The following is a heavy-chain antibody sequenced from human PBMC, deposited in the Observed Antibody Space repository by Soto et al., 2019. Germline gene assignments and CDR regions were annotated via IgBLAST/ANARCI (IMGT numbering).Heavy chain of an antibody. V-gene: IGHV3-7*02. J-gene: IGHJ4*02. CDR2: IKQDGDEQ. CDR3: ASKGYYYDSSGLNFDY. Sequence: GGSLRLSCAASGFTFSSYWMSWVRQAPGKGLEWVANIKQDGDEQYYVDSVKGRFTISRDNAKNSLYLQMNSLRAEDTAVYYCASKGYYYDSSGLNFDYWGQGTLVTVSS. CDR1: GFTFSSYW. D-gene: IGHD3-22*01.